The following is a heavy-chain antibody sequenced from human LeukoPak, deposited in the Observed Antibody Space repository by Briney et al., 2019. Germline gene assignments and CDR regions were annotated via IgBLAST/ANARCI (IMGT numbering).Heavy chain of an antibody. CDR1: GFTFNSYG. V-gene: IGHV3-33*01. D-gene: IGHD4-17*01. Sequence: GGSLRLSCAASGFTFNSYGIHWVRQAPGKGLEWLAFIWYDGSNKYYADSVKGRFTISRDNSKNTLYLQMNSLRAEDTAVYYCARARTTRGFDYWGQGTLVTVSS. CDR3: ARARTTRGFDY. J-gene: IGHJ4*02. CDR2: IWYDGSNK.